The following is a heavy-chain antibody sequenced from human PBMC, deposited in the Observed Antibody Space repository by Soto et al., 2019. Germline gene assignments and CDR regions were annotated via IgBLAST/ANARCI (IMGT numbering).Heavy chain of an antibody. CDR3: ASGYNWHYQGLFDP. V-gene: IGHV4-59*01. Sequence: SETLSLTCTVSGGSISSYYWSWIRQPPGKGLEWIGYIYYSGRTNYNPSLKSRVTISVDTSKNQFCLKLSSVTAADTAVYYCASGYNWHYQGLFDPYGEGTQVTFTS. CDR1: GGSISSYY. CDR2: IYYSGRT. J-gene: IGHJ5*02. D-gene: IGHD1-7*01.